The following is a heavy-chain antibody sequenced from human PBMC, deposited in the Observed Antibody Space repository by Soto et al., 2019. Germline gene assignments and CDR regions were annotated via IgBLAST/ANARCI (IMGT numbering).Heavy chain of an antibody. CDR3: AREGNLGRWIQPLDS. CDR1: GGSISTSYY. J-gene: IGHJ4*02. D-gene: IGHD2-2*03. CDR2: VYYSGHT. Sequence: SETLSLTCTVSGGSISTSYYWGWIRQPPGKGLEWIGSVYYSGHTYYSPSLESRVTISVDTSKNQFSLKLSSVTAADTAVYFCAREGNLGRWIQPLDSWGQGTLVTVSS. V-gene: IGHV4-39*07.